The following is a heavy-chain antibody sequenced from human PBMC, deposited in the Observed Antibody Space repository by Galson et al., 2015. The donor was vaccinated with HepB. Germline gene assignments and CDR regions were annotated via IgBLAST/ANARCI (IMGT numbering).Heavy chain of an antibody. CDR2: INTYNGNT. Sequence: SVKVSCKASGYTFTSYGFNWVRQAPGQGLEWMGWINTYNGNTNYAQKFQGRATMTTDTSTSTAYMELRSLRSDDTAVYYCARNLPGIKAFDIWGQGTMVTVSP. V-gene: IGHV1-18*01. D-gene: IGHD3-10*01. J-gene: IGHJ3*02. CDR1: GYTFTSYG. CDR3: ARNLPGIKAFDI.